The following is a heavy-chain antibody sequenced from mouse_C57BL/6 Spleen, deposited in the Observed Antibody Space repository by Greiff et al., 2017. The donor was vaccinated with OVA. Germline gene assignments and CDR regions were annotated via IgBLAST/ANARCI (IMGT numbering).Heavy chain of an antibody. CDR1: GYTFTSYW. J-gene: IGHJ4*01. CDR3: ARSDGGPLGY. Sequence: QVQLQQPGAELVKPGASVKMSCKASGYTFTSYWITWVKQRPGQGLEWLGDIYPGSGSTNYNEKFKSKATLTVDTSSSTVYMQLSRLTSEDSAVYYCARSDGGPLGYWGQGTSVTVSS. CDR2: IYPGSGST. D-gene: IGHD1-1*02. V-gene: IGHV1-55*01.